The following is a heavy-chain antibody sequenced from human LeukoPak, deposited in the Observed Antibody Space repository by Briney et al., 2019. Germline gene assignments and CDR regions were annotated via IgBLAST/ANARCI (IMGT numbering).Heavy chain of an antibody. V-gene: IGHV4-39*07. Sequence: SETLSLTCTVSGGSISSSSYYWGWIRQPPGKGLEWIGSIYYSGSTYYNPCLKSRVTISVDTSKNQFSLKLSSVTAADTAVYYCARDSGLLGATNAFDIWGQGTMVTVSS. D-gene: IGHD1-26*01. J-gene: IGHJ3*02. CDR3: ARDSGLLGATNAFDI. CDR1: GGSISSSSYY. CDR2: IYYSGST.